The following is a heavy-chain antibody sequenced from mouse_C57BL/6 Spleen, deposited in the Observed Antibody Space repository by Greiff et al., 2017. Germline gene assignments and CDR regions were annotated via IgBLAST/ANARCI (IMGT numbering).Heavy chain of an antibody. CDR3: ARGRAVVAPYAMDY. D-gene: IGHD1-1*01. V-gene: IGHV3-1*01. J-gene: IGHJ4*01. CDR1: GYSITSGYD. Sequence: VQLQQSGPGMVKPSQSLSLTCTVTGYSITSGYDWHWIRHFPGNKLDWMGYISYSGSTNYNPSLKNRLSITHDTSKNHFFLKLNSETTEDTATCYCARGRAVVAPYAMDYWGQGTSVTVSS. CDR2: ISYSGST.